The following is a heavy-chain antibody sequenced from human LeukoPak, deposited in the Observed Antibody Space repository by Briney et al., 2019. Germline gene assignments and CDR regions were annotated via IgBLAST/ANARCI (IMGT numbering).Heavy chain of an antibody. CDR2: INHSGST. D-gene: IGHD3-10*01. CDR1: SGSFSGYY. Sequence: SETLSLTCAVDSGSFSGYYWSWIRQPPGKGLEWIGEINHSGSTNFNPSLKSRVTISVDTSKNQFSLKLSSVTAADTAVYYCARGPRRYYYGSGTKYYFDYWGQGTLVTVSS. V-gene: IGHV4-34*01. CDR3: ARGPRRYYYGSGTKYYFDY. J-gene: IGHJ4*02.